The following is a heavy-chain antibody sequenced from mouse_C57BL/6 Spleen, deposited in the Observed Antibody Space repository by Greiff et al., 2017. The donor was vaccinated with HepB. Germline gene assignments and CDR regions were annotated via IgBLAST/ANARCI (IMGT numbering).Heavy chain of an antibody. Sequence: VQLQQSGPELVKPGASVKISCKASGYAFSSSWMNWVKQRPGKGLEWIGRIYPGDGDTNYNGKFKGKATLTADKSSSTAYMQLSSLTSEDSAVYFCARSNYSNRWYFDVWGTGTTVTVS. CDR3: ARSNYSNRWYFDV. CDR2: IYPGDGDT. CDR1: GYAFSSSW. J-gene: IGHJ1*03. V-gene: IGHV1-82*01. D-gene: IGHD2-5*01.